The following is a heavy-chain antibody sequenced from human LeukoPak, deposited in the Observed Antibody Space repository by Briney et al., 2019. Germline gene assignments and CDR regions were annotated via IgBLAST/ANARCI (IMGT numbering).Heavy chain of an antibody. CDR1: GGSFSGHY. CDR2: INHSGST. V-gene: IGHV4-34*01. CDR3: ARVIGIQLWLFRFDY. J-gene: IGHJ4*02. Sequence: SETLSLTCAVYGGSFSGHYWSWIRQPPGKGLEWIGEINHSGSTNYNPSLKSRVTISVDTSKNQFSLKLSSVTAADTAVYYCARVIGIQLWLFRFDYWGQGTLVTVSS. D-gene: IGHD5-18*01.